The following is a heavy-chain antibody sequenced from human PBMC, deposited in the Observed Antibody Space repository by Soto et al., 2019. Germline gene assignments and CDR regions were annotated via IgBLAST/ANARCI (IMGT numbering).Heavy chain of an antibody. D-gene: IGHD3-3*01. CDR3: ARGGVTVFGVVPTLRLRRDY. J-gene: IGHJ4*02. V-gene: IGHV3-30*04. Sequence: QVQLVESGGGVVQPGRSLRLSCAASGFTFSSYEMHWVRQAPGKGLEWVAVISYDGSNTYYTDSVKGRFTISRDNSKNTLYLQVNSLSAEDMAVYYCARGGVTVFGVVPTLRLRRDYWGQGTLVTVSS. CDR2: ISYDGSNT. CDR1: GFTFSSYE.